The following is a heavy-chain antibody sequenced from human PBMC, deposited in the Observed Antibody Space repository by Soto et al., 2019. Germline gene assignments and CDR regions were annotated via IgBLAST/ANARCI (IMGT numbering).Heavy chain of an antibody. V-gene: IGHV3-33*01. CDR3: ARDVTHSSGWYYFDY. CDR2: IWYDGSNK. D-gene: IGHD6-19*01. CDR1: GFTFSSYG. J-gene: IGHJ4*02. Sequence: QVQLVESGGGVVQPGRSLRLSCAASGFTFSSYGMHWVRQAPGKGLEWVAVIWYDGSNKYYADSVKGRFTISRDNSKNTLYLQMNSLRAEDTAVYYCARDVTHSSGWYYFDYWGQGTLVTVSS.